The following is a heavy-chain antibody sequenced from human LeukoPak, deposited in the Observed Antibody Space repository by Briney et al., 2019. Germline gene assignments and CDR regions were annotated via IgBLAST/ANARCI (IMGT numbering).Heavy chain of an antibody. Sequence: PGGSLRLSCAASGITFSSYAMSWVRQAPGKGLEWVSAISGSGGSTYYADSVKGRFTISRDNSKNTLYLQMNSLRAEDTAVYYCANGGGLLWFGELLRGWFDPWGQGTLVTVSS. CDR3: ANGGGLLWFGELLRGWFDP. CDR2: ISGSGGST. CDR1: GITFSSYA. D-gene: IGHD3-10*01. J-gene: IGHJ5*02. V-gene: IGHV3-23*01.